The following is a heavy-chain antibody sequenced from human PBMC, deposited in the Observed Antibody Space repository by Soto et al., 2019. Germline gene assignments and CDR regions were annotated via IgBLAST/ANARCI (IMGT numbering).Heavy chain of an antibody. J-gene: IGHJ3*02. CDR3: AKEIFGVAGRAFHI. D-gene: IGHD3-3*01. CDR2: VSIRGASA. CDR1: GFTFSNYD. Sequence: PGGSLRLSCAASGFTFSNYDMSWVRQAPGEVLEWASSVSIRGASAFYTDSVKGRFTVSRDDSKNSLFLQMNILRAEDSAMYYCAKEIFGVAGRAFHIWGQGTMV. V-gene: IGHV3-23*01.